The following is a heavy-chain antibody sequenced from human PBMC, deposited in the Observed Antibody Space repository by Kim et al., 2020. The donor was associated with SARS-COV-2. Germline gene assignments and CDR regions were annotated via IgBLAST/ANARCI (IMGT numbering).Heavy chain of an antibody. D-gene: IGHD6-13*01. J-gene: IGHJ5*02. V-gene: IGHV3-7*03. CDR3: ASKQQLANGDWFDP. CDR2: IKQDGSEK. CDR1: GFTFSSYW. Sequence: GGSLRLSCAASGFTFSSYWMSWVRQAPGKGLEWVANIKQDGSEKYYVDSVKGRFTISRDNAKNSLYLQMNSLRAEDTAVYYCASKQQLANGDWFDPWGQGTLVTVSS.